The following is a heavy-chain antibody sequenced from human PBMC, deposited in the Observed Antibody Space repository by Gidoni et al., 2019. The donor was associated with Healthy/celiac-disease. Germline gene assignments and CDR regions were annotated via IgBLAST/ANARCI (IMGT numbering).Heavy chain of an antibody. CDR1: GFTFSSSD. CDR2: IGTAGDT. Sequence: EVQLVESGGGLVQPGGSLRLSCAASGFTFSSSDMHWVRQATGKGLEWVSAIGTAGDTYYPGSVKGRFTISRENAKNSLYLQMNSLRAGDTAVYYCARGGISGSSSWGAANAFDIWGQGTMVTVSS. V-gene: IGHV3-13*01. D-gene: IGHD1-26*01. CDR3: ARGGISGSSSWGAANAFDI. J-gene: IGHJ3*02.